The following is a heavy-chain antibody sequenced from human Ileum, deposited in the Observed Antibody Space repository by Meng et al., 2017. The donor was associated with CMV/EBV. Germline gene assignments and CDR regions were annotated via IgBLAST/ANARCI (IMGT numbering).Heavy chain of an antibody. CDR3: ARDFDY. CDR2: VVNDGNKK. J-gene: IGHJ4*02. Sequence: VPLVAAGGGLVQPGRSLRRSCAASGFTFRNYGMHWVRQAPGKGLEWVTLVVNDGNKKYYADSVKGRFTISRDNSAKMVYLEMNNLRPEDTAIYCCARDFDYWGQGTLVTVSS. V-gene: IGHV3-30-3*01. CDR1: GFTFRNYG.